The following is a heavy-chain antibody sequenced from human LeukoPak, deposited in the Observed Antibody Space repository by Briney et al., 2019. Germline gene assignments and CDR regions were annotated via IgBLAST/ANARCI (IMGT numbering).Heavy chain of an antibody. Sequence: PGGSLRLSCADSQFTFNGSWMNWVRQAPGKGLEWVANMDPTGSQKRYVDSVKGRFTISKDNPGTSLYLHMHSLRAEDTAIYYWAIWTSGNYWGQGTLVTVSS. D-gene: IGHD1-1*01. V-gene: IGHV3-7*01. CDR3: AIWTSGNY. CDR1: QFTFNGSW. J-gene: IGHJ4*02. CDR2: MDPTGSQK.